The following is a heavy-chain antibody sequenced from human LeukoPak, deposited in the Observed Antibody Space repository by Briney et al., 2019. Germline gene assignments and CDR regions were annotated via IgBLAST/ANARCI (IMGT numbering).Heavy chain of an antibody. Sequence: GGSLRLSCAASGFTVSSNYMSWVRQAPGKGLEWVSVIYSGGSTYYADSVKGRFTISRDNSKNTLYLQMNSLRAEDTAVYYCARDGWELPRGAFDIWGQGTMVTVSS. CDR3: ARDGWELPRGAFDI. J-gene: IGHJ3*02. D-gene: IGHD1-26*01. CDR2: IYSGGST. V-gene: IGHV3-53*01. CDR1: GFTVSSNY.